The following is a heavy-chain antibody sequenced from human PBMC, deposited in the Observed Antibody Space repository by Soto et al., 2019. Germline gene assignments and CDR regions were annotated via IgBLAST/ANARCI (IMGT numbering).Heavy chain of an antibody. V-gene: IGHV3-30*15. CDR2: ISYEGSNT. CDR1: GFSFDTYA. Sequence: QVHLLASGGGVVQHGKSLRLSCVASGFSFDTYAIHWVRQAPGKGLQWVALISYEGSNTYYAASVRGRFTISRDNTKKSLYLQLSTLRPEDSGVYYVARVPPGNNLYCVSGWDVWGQGPSVTVAS. J-gene: IGHJ6*02. CDR3: ARVPPGNNLYCVSGWDV. D-gene: IGHD1-1*01.